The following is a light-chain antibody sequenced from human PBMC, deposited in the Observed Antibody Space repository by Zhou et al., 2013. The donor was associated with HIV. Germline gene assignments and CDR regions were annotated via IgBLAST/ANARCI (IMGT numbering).Light chain of an antibody. V-gene: IGKV3-15*01. Sequence: EIVMTQSPATLSVSPGERATLSCRASESLNSDLAWYQQKPGQPPRLLIYGASTRATGIPARFSGSGSGTEFTLTISSLQSEDFAVYYCQQYNNWPPYTFGQGTKLEI. CDR1: ESLNSD. CDR2: GAS. CDR3: QQYNNWPPYT. J-gene: IGKJ2*01.